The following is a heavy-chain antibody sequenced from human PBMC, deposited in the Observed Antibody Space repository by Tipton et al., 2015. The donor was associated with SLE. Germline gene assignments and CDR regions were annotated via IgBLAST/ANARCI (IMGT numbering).Heavy chain of an antibody. CDR3: AREGEYYYDNSGRDAFDI. J-gene: IGHJ3*02. CDR2: IYASGST. D-gene: IGHD3-22*01. CDR1: GGSFSGYY. V-gene: IGHV4-4*07. Sequence: LSLTCAVYGGSFSGYYWSWIRQPAGKGLEWIGRIYASGSTNYNPSLKSRVTISVDTSKNKFSLKLSSVTAADTAVYYCAREGEYYYDNSGRDAFDIWGQGTMVTVSS.